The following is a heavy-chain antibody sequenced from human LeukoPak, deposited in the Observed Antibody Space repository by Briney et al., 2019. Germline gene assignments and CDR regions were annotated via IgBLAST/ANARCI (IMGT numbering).Heavy chain of an antibody. CDR1: RFTVSCHY. CDR2: IYSGGST. J-gene: IGHJ4*02. V-gene: IGHV3-53*01. Sequence: LRLCSAATRFTVSCHYMGWVRQAPGKGLEWVSIIYSGGSTNYADSVKGRFTISRDNSKNTLYLQMNNLRAEDTAVYNCVRRNLFDFWGQGTLVTVSS. CDR3: VRRNLFDF.